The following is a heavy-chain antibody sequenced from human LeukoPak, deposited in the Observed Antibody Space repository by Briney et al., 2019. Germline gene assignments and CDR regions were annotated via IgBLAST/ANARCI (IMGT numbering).Heavy chain of an antibody. J-gene: IGHJ6*02. CDR2: ISYDGSNK. CDR1: GFTVSSNY. D-gene: IGHD3-22*01. V-gene: IGHV3-30*14. CDR3: AREVDYYDSSGPSFGMDV. Sequence: GGSLRLSCAASGFTVSSNYMSWVRQAPGKGLEWVAVISYDGSNKYYADSVKGRFTISRDNSKNTLYLQMNSLRAEDTAVYYCAREVDYYDSSGPSFGMDVWGQGTTVTVSS.